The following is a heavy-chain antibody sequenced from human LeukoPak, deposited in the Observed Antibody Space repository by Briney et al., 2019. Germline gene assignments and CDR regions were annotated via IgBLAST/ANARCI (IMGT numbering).Heavy chain of an antibody. V-gene: IGHV4-39*07. J-gene: IGHJ4*02. CDR2: IYYSGST. D-gene: IGHD7-27*01. CDR1: GGSISSSSYY. CDR3: ARTGEWDVARSIDY. Sequence: SETLSLTCTVSGGSISSSSYYWGWIRQPPGKGLEWIGSIYYSGSTYYNPSLKSRVTISVDTSKNQFSLKLSSVTAADTAVYYCARTGEWDVARSIDYWGQGTLVTVSS.